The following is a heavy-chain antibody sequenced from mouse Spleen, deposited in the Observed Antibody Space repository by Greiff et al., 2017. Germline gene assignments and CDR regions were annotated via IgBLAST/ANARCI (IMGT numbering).Heavy chain of an antibody. CDR2: IYPGSGST. CDR1: GYTFTSYW. Sequence: VQLKESGAELVKPGASVKMSCKASGYTFTSYWITWVKQRPGQGLEWIGDIYPGSGSTNYNEKFKSKATLTVDTSSSTAYMQLSSLTSEDSAVYYCAPGFDYWGQGTTLTVSS. J-gene: IGHJ2*01. V-gene: IGHV1-55*01. CDR3: APGFDY.